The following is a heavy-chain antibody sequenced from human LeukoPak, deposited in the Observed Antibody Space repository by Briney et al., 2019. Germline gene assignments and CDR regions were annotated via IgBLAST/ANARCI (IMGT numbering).Heavy chain of an antibody. CDR2: ISPYNGDT. D-gene: IGHD5-18*01. Sequence: ASAKVSCKASGYSFTSYGITWVRQAPGQRLEWMGWISPYNGDTHYAQSFQGRVTMTTDTSTSTAYMELRSLRSDDTAVYYCGRGKYSYGCFDYWGQGTLVTVSS. CDR3: GRGKYSYGCFDY. J-gene: IGHJ4*02. CDR1: GYSFTSYG. V-gene: IGHV1-18*01.